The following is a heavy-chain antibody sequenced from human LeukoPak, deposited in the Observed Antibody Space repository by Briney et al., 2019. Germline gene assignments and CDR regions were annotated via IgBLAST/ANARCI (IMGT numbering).Heavy chain of an antibody. V-gene: IGHV4-59*01. CDR2: IYSSGST. D-gene: IGHD5-18*01. J-gene: IGHJ4*02. CDR1: GGSISSYY. Sequence: SETLSLTCTVSGGSISSYYWSWIRQPPGKGLEWIGYIYSSGSTNYNPSLKSRVTISIHTSKNQFSLKLSSVTVADTAVYYCARVQIGYSYGLFDYWGQGTLVTVSS. CDR3: ARVQIGYSYGLFDY.